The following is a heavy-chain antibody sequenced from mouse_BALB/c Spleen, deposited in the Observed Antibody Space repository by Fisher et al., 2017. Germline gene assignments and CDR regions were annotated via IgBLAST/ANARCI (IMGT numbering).Heavy chain of an antibody. D-gene: IGHD1-1*01. J-gene: IGHJ4*01. Sequence: KFKGKATLTVDKSSSTAHMELSSLTSEDSAVYYCARDGSSPHMDYWGQGTSVTVSS. V-gene: IGHV1-26*01. CDR3: ARDGSSPHMDY.